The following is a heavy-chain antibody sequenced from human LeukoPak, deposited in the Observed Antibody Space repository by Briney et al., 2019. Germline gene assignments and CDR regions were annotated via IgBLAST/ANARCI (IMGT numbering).Heavy chain of an antibody. D-gene: IGHD3-9*01. CDR3: ARRNVLTEGEAFDV. Sequence: PSETLSLTCTVSGSSSSSYYWTWIRQPPGERLEWIGYIYNSRNTNYNPALNSRVTISADASKNQFSLKLNSVTAADTAVYYCARRNVLTEGEAFDVWGQGTMVTVSS. CDR2: IYNSRNT. J-gene: IGHJ3*01. V-gene: IGHV4-59*08. CDR1: GSSSSSYY.